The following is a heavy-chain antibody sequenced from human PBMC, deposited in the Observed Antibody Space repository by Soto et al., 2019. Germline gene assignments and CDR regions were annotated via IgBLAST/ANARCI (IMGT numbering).Heavy chain of an antibody. CDR2: IYYSGST. D-gene: IGHD5-18*01. Sequence: SETLSLTCTGSGGSISSSSYYWCCIRQPPGKGLEWIGSIYYSGSTYYNPSLKSRVTISVDTSKNQFSLKLSSVTAADTAVYYCARLHFSSLQLGFNPRHYYWARGTLVPVSA. J-gene: IGHJ4*02. CDR1: GGSISSSSYY. V-gene: IGHV4-39*01. CDR3: ARLHFSSLQLGFNPRHYY.